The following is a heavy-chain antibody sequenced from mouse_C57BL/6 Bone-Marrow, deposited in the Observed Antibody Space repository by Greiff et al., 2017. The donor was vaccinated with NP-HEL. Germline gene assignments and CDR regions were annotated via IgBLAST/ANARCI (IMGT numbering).Heavy chain of an antibody. CDR1: GFTFTDYY. V-gene: IGHV1-36*01. CDR3: ARDDGTWLAY. CDR2: VYPSNGGT. J-gene: IGHJ3*01. D-gene: IGHD1-1*01. Sequence: EVKLVESGPVLVKPGPSVKISCKASGFTFTDYYMHWVKQSHGKSLEWIGLVYPSNGGTRYNQKFKGKATLTVDTSSSTAYMELNSLTAEDSAVYYCARDDGTWLAYWGQGTLVTVSA.